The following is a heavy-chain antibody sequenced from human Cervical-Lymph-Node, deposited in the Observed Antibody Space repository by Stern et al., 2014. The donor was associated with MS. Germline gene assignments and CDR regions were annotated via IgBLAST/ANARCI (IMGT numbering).Heavy chain of an antibody. V-gene: IGHV1-18*01. Sequence: VQLAESGAEVKKPGASVKVSCKASGYTFTRYGISWVRQAPGQGLERMGWIIAYKGNTIYAQKLQGRVTMTTDPSTSTAYMELRSLRSDDTAVYYCARGLLGSENAFDIWGQGTMVTVSS. D-gene: IGHD2-15*01. CDR2: IIAYKGNT. J-gene: IGHJ3*02. CDR3: ARGLLGSENAFDI. CDR1: GYTFTRYG.